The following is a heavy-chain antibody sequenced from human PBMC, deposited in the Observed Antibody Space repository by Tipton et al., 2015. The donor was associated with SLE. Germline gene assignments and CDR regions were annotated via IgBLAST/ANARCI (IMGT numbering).Heavy chain of an antibody. CDR1: GGSFSGYY. Sequence: TLSLTCAVYGGSFSGYYWSWIRQPPGKGLEWIGEINHSGSTNYNPSLKSRVTISVDTSKNQFSLKLSSVTAADTAVYYCASQYTAADYFDLWGRGTLVTVSS. D-gene: IGHD5-18*01. CDR2: INHSGST. J-gene: IGHJ2*01. CDR3: ASQYTAADYFDL. V-gene: IGHV4-34*01.